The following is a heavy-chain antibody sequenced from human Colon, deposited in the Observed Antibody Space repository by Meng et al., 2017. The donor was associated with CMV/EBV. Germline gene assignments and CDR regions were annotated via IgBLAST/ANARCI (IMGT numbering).Heavy chain of an antibody. J-gene: IGHJ6*04. CDR2: IYCGGST. CDR1: GFTVSSYY. V-gene: IGHV3-53*05. Sequence: GGSLMLSCAASGFTVSSYYLSWVRQAPGKGLEWVSVIYCGGSTYYADSVKGRFTISRDNSKNTLYLQMNSLRAEDTAVYYCARDFTYYDFWSFSPGGMDVWGKGTTVTVSS. D-gene: IGHD3-3*01. CDR3: ARDFTYYDFWSFSPGGMDV.